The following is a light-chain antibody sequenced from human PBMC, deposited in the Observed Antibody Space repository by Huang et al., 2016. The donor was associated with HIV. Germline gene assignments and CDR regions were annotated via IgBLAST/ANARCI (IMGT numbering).Light chain of an antibody. V-gene: IGKV3-15*01. CDR3: QQYNSWPLT. Sequence: EIVMTQSPATLSVSPGERVTLSCSASQSVSTKLAWYQQKPGQAPRLLVSDTSTRATGIPARFSGSGSGTEFTLTISSLQSEDFAGYHCQQYNSWPLTFGGGTKVEI. J-gene: IGKJ4*01. CDR1: QSVSTK. CDR2: DTS.